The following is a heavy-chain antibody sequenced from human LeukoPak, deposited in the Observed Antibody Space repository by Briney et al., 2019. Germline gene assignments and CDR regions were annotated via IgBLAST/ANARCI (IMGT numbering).Heavy chain of an antibody. CDR2: ISHTGTT. CDR3: ARELWGVADY. J-gene: IGHJ4*02. D-gene: IGHD3-10*01. Sequence: SETLSLTCAVYGGSFSGYYWAWIRQPPGMGLEWIGSISHTGTTYYKPSLKSQVTISVDASKSQFSLRLNSVTAADTAVYFCARELWGVADYWGQGTLVTVSS. CDR1: GGSFSGYY. V-gene: IGHV4-34*01.